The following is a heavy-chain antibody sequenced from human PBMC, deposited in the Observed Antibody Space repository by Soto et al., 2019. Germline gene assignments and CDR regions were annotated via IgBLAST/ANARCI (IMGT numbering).Heavy chain of an antibody. Sequence: QVQLVESGGGVVQPGRSLRLSCAASGFTFSSYGMHWVRQAPGKGLEWVAVISYDGSNKYYADSVKGRFTISRDNSKNTLYLQMNSLRAEDTAVYYCAKHGRAPNDYWGQGTLVTVSS. CDR2: ISYDGSNK. V-gene: IGHV3-30*18. J-gene: IGHJ4*02. CDR3: AKHGRAPNDY. CDR1: GFTFSSYG.